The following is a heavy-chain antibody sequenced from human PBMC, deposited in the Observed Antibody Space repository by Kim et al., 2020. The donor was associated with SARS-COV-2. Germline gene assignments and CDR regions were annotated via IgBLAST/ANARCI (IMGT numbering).Heavy chain of an antibody. J-gene: IGHJ6*03. V-gene: IGHV4-39*01. CDR1: GGSISSSSYY. CDR3: ARGDDNYYCMDV. D-gene: IGHD2-21*02. Sequence: SETLSLTCTVSGGSISSSSYYWGWIRQPPGKGLEWIGSIYYSGSTHSNPSLKSRVTISVDTSKNQFSLKLSSVTAADPAVYYCARGDDNYYCMDVWGKGTTVTVSS. CDR2: IYYSGST.